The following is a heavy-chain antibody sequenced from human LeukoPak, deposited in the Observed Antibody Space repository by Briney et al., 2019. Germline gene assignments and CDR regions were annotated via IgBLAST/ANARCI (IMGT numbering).Heavy chain of an antibody. Sequence: PGGSLRLSCAASGFTFSSYWMSWVRQAPGKGLEWVANIKQDGSEKYYVDSVKGRFTISRDNAKNTLYLQMNSLRAEDTAVYYCAREGRWFGELLPGYWGQGTLVTVSS. D-gene: IGHD3-10*01. CDR3: AREGRWFGELLPGY. CDR2: IKQDGSEK. V-gene: IGHV3-7*01. J-gene: IGHJ4*02. CDR1: GFTFSSYW.